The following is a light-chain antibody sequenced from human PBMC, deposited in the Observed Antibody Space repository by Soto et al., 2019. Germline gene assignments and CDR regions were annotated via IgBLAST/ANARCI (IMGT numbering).Light chain of an antibody. CDR1: QSVSSSF. CDR3: QQYGSSPLT. Sequence: EIVLTQSPGTLSLSPGERATLSGRASQSVSSSFLAWYQQKPGQAHKLLIYGASSRATGIPDRFSGSGSVTDFTLTISRLEPEDVAGYYCQQYGSSPLTFCGGTKVEIK. J-gene: IGKJ4*01. CDR2: GAS. V-gene: IGKV3-20*01.